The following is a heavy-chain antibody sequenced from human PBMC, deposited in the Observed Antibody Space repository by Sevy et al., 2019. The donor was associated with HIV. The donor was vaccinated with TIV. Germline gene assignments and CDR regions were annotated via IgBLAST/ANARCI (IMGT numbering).Heavy chain of an antibody. CDR1: GFTFNNYA. CDR3: ARGGFSSSWSLGNYFDY. J-gene: IGHJ4*02. Sequence: GGSLRLSCATSGFTFNNYALHWVRQAPGKGLEWVAVIPDEGNNIYYADSVKGRFTISRDNSKSTLFLQMNSLRAEDTAVYYCARGGFSSSWSLGNYFDYWGQGTLVTVSS. CDR2: IPDEGNNI. V-gene: IGHV3-30*04. D-gene: IGHD6-13*01.